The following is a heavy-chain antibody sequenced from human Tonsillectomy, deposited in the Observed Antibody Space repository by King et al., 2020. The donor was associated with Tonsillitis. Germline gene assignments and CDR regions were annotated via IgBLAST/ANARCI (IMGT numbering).Heavy chain of an antibody. Sequence: VTLKESGPALVKPTQTLTLTCTFSGFSLSTSGMCVNWIRQPPGKALEWLARIDWDDDKYYSTSLKTRLTISKDTSKNQVVLTMTIMDPVDTATYYCARVVLIDYLHYAIDVRGQGTTVTGPS. CDR1: GFSLSTSGMC. J-gene: IGHJ6*02. V-gene: IGHV2-70*11. CDR2: IDWDDDK. D-gene: IGHD4-11*01. CDR3: ARVVLIDYLHYAIDV.